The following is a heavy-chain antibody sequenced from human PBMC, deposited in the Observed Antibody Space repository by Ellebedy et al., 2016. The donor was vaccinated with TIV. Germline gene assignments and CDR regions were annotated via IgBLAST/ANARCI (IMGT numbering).Heavy chain of an antibody. CDR1: GGTFSSYA. J-gene: IGHJ6*02. CDR2: IIPIFGTA. CDR3: ARGTISSSSYYYYGMDV. Sequence: SVKVSXXASGGTFSSYAISWVRQAPGQGLEWMGGIIPIFGTANYAQKFQGRVTITADKSTSTAYMELSSLRSEDTAVYYCARGTISSSSYYYYGMDVWGQGTTVTVSS. V-gene: IGHV1-69*06. D-gene: IGHD1-7*01.